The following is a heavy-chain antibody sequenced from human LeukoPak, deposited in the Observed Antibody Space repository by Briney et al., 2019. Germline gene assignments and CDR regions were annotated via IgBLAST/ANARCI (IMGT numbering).Heavy chain of an antibody. CDR1: GFTFGDYA. CDR2: IRSKAYGGTT. V-gene: IGHV3-49*04. D-gene: IGHD1-14*01. CDR3: AEDLMSIKALIPWDY. J-gene: IGHJ4*02. Sequence: GGSLRLSCTASGFTFGDYAMSWVRQAPGKGLEWVGFIRSKAYGGTTEYAASVKGRFTISRDDSKSIAYLQLNSLRAEDTAVYYCAEDLMSIKALIPWDYWGQGTLVTVSP.